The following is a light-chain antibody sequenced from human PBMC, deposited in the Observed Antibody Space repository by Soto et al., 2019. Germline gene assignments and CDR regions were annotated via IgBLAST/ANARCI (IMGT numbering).Light chain of an antibody. CDR1: QSVSNY. CDR2: DAS. Sequence: EIVLTQSPATLSLSPGERATLSCWASQSVSNYFVWYQQKPGQAPRLLIYDASKRATGIPARFSGSGSGTDFTLTISSLEPEDFAVYYCQQRSIWPWTFSQGTKVDIK. V-gene: IGKV3-11*01. CDR3: QQRSIWPWT. J-gene: IGKJ1*01.